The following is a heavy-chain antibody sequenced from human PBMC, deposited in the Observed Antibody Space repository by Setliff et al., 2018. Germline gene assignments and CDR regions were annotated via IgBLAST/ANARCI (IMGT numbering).Heavy chain of an antibody. CDR3: ARDTMVRGVIIPGMDY. Sequence: PGGSLRLSCAASGLTFSDYYMRWIRQAPGKGLEWVSYISSSGSTIYYADSVKGRFTISRDNAKNSLYLQMNSLRAEDTAVYYCARDTMVRGVIIPGMDYWGQGTLVTVSS. D-gene: IGHD3-10*01. CDR1: GLTFSDYY. V-gene: IGHV3-11*04. J-gene: IGHJ4*02. CDR2: ISSSGSTI.